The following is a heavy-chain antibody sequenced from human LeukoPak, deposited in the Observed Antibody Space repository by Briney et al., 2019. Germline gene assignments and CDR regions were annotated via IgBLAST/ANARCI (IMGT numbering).Heavy chain of an antibody. CDR2: IKSKTAGGTT. Sequence: GGSLRLSCAASGFNFSCYAMSWVRQAPGKGLEWVGRIKSKTAGGTTDYVASVKGRFTISRDDSKNTLYLQMNSLSTEDTAVYYCTGPPDWGQGTLVTVSS. CDR3: TGPPD. V-gene: IGHV3-15*01. J-gene: IGHJ4*02. CDR1: GFNFSCYA.